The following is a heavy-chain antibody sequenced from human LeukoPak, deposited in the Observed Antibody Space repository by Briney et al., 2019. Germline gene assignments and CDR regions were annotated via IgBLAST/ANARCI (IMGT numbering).Heavy chain of an antibody. V-gene: IGHV3-9*01. Sequence: GGSLRLSCAASGFTFDDYAMHWVRQAPGKGLEWVSGISWNSGSIGYADSVKGRFTISRDNAKNSLYLQMNSLRAEDTALYYCAKGLFITMVRGVTLDYRGQGTLVTVSS. D-gene: IGHD3-10*01. J-gene: IGHJ4*02. CDR3: AKGLFITMVRGVTLDY. CDR2: ISWNSGSI. CDR1: GFTFDDYA.